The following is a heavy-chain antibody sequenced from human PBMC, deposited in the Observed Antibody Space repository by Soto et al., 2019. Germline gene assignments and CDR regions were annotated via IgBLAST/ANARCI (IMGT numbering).Heavy chain of an antibody. Sequence: QVQLAQSGAEVKKPGSSVKISCTASGVTFNNYTFTWVRRAPGQGLEWMGRVIPLLDASNYEEKFQDRVTITEDRSTSTVYMELSGLRSDDSAIYYCASGKSQMRQDRMGFYYYIDVWGKGTTVTVSS. D-gene: IGHD1-1*01. CDR1: GVTFNNYT. CDR3: ASGKSQMRQDRMGFYYYIDV. J-gene: IGHJ6*03. CDR2: VIPLLDAS. V-gene: IGHV1-69*08.